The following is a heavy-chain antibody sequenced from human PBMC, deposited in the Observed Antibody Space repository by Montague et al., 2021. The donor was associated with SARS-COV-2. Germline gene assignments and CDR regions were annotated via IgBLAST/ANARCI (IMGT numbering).Heavy chain of an antibody. Sequence: SETLSLTCTVHGGSISSYYWSWIRQPPGKGLEWIGDIYHGGSTNYSPSFKSRVIMSVDTSNNQFSLRLTSVTAADTAVYYCARLRRPDGYSYWFGPWGQGTLVTVSS. CDR2: IYHGGST. CDR3: ARLRRPDGYSYWFGP. CDR1: GGSISSYY. D-gene: IGHD5-24*01. J-gene: IGHJ5*02. V-gene: IGHV4-59*08.